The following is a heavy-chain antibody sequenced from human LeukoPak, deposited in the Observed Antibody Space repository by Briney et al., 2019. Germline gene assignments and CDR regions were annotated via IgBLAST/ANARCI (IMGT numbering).Heavy chain of an antibody. D-gene: IGHD2-15*01. CDR3: AKGFCSGSCHGGYFDY. Sequence: GGSLRLSCAASGLTFNSYAMSWVRQAPGKGLEWVSAISASGTNTYYADSVKGRFTISRDNSKNTLYLQVNSLRVDDTTVYYCAKGFCSGSCHGGYFDYWGQGTRVTVSS. V-gene: IGHV3-23*01. CDR1: GLTFNSYA. CDR2: ISASGTNT. J-gene: IGHJ4*02.